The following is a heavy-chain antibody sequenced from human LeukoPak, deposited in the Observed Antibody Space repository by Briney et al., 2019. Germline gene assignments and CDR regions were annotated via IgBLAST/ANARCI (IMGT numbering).Heavy chain of an antibody. CDR2: IYYSGST. V-gene: IGHV4-39*01. J-gene: IGHJ4*03. D-gene: IGHD2-21*02. Sequence: SETLSLTCTVSGGSISSSTSFWGWIRQPPGKGLDWIGSIYYSGSTYYNPALKSRVTISVDTSRNQLSLKLRSATAADTAVYYCARYYCGGDCYSGFFDFWGQGTLVAVSS. CDR3: ARYYCGGDCYSGFFDF. CDR1: GGSISSSTSF.